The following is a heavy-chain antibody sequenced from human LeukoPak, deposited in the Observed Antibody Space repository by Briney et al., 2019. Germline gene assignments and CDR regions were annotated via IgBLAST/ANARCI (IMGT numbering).Heavy chain of an antibody. CDR2: ISGSGGST. D-gene: IGHD3-22*01. J-gene: IGHJ4*02. CDR1: GFTFSSYA. V-gene: IGHV3-23*01. Sequence: GGSLRLSCAASGFTFSSYAMSWVRQAPGKGLEWVSAISGSGGSTYYADSVKGRFTISRDDSKNTLYLQMNSLRAEDTAVYYCGSGRSGYYCFDYWGQGTLVTVSS. CDR3: GSGRSGYYCFDY.